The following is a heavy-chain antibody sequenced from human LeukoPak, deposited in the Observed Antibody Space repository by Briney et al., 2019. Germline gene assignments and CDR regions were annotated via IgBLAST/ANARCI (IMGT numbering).Heavy chain of an antibody. J-gene: IGHJ3*01. CDR3: VVVAEPPDSDGFDV. CDR1: GFTFGNSW. V-gene: IGHV3-74*01. Sequence: HTGGSLRLSCAASGFTFGNSWVHWVRQAPGKGLVWVSLINADGSTTTYADSVKGRFTISRDNARNTVSLQMNSLTIEDTAVYYCVVVAEPPDSDGFDVWGQGTMITVSS. CDR2: INADGSTT. D-gene: IGHD1-14*01.